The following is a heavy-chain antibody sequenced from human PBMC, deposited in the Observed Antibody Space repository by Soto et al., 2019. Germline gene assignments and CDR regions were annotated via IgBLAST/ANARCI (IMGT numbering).Heavy chain of an antibody. Sequence: SQTLSLTCVISGDSVSSNSAAWNWIRQSPSRGLEWLGRTYYRSKWYDDYAVSVRSRITINPDTSKNQFSLQLNSVTPEDTAVYYCAGVGLRRSWLFWCGPWGQGTLVAVAS. V-gene: IGHV6-1*01. CDR3: AGVGLRRSWLFWCGP. CDR1: GDSVSSNSAA. D-gene: IGHD5-12*01. CDR2: TYYRSKWYD. J-gene: IGHJ5*02.